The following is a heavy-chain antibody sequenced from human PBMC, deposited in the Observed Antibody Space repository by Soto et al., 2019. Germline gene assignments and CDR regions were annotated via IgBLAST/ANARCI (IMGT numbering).Heavy chain of an antibody. CDR3: THFESG. V-gene: IGHV3-15*07. CDR1: GFTFSYAW. J-gene: IGHJ4*02. D-gene: IGHD3-3*01. Sequence: GSLXLSCAASGFTFSYAWMNWVRQAPGKGLXXXXXIXXXKDXXTTXXXXXXXGXXPIXXXDSKKKMYLQMNRLKTEDTAVYYCTHFESGCGQGTLVTVSS. CDR2: IXXXKDXXTT.